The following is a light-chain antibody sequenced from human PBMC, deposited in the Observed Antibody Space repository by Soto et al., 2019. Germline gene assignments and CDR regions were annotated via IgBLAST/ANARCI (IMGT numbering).Light chain of an antibody. J-gene: IGKJ5*01. Sequence: ETVMTQSPATLSVSPGERVTLSCRASQSVSSNLAWYQQKPGQIPRLLIYGASFRDTDIPTRFSGSGSGTEFTLTIRSLQSEDFAVYYCHQYNNWPPITFGQGTRLEIK. CDR3: HQYNNWPPIT. V-gene: IGKV3D-15*01. CDR1: QSVSSN. CDR2: GAS.